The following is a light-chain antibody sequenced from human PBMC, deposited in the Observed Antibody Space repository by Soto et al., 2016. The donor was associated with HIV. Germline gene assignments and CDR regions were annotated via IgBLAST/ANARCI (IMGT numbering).Light chain of an antibody. Sequence: DIQMTQSPSSLSASVGDTVTITCRASQDINNYLAWFQQKPGKAPKSLIYGASTLQSGVSSKFSGSRSGTDFTLTISSLQPDDFATYYCQEYDAFWTFGQGTKVEIK. J-gene: IGKJ1*01. CDR1: QDINNY. CDR3: QEYDAFWT. V-gene: IGKV1-16*02. CDR2: GAS.